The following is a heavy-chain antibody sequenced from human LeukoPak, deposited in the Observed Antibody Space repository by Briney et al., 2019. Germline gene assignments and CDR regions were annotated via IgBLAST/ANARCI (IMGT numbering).Heavy chain of an antibody. J-gene: IGHJ4*02. D-gene: IGHD1-1*01. V-gene: IGHV4-59*01. Sequence: KPSETLSLTCTVSGGSISSYYWSWIRQPPGKGLEWIGYIYYSGSTNYNPSLKSRVTISVDTSKNQFSLKLSSVTAADTAVYYCARGEDWKSTTFDYWGQGTLVTVSS. CDR3: ARGEDWKSTTFDY. CDR2: IYYSGST. CDR1: GGSISSYY.